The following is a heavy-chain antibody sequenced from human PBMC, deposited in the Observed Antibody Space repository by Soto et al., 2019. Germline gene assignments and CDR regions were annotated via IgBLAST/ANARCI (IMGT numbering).Heavy chain of an antibody. CDR3: ARATVTTGRIGDFDM. V-gene: IGHV3-21*01. CDR2: ITSSSSYI. J-gene: IGHJ3*02. CDR1: GFTFSSYS. Sequence: EVQLVESGGGLVKPGGSLRLSCAASGFTFSSYSMNWVRQAPGKGLEWVSSITSSSSYINYADSVKGRFTISRDNAKNSPYLQTNSLRAENTAVYYCARATVTTGRIGDFDMWGQGTMVTVSS. D-gene: IGHD4-17*01.